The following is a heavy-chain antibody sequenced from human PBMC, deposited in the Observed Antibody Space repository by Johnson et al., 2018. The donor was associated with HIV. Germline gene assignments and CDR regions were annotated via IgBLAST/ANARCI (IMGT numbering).Heavy chain of an antibody. V-gene: IGHV3-30*04. J-gene: IGHJ3*02. CDR1: GFTFSSYA. CDR2: ISSDGSNK. CDR3: ARVAPAHDAFDI. D-gene: IGHD2-2*01. Sequence: QVQLVESGGGVVQPGRSLRLSCAASGFTFSSYAMHWVRQAPGKGLEWVAVISSDGSNKYYADSVKGRFTISRDNSKNTLYLQMNSLRAEDTAVYYCARVAPAHDAFDIWGQGTMVTVSS.